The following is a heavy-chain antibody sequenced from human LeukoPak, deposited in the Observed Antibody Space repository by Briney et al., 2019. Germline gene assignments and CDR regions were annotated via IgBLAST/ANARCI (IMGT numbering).Heavy chain of an antibody. J-gene: IGHJ4*02. CDR2: INPSGGST. D-gene: IGHD4-17*01. CDR1: GYTFTNYY. V-gene: IGHV1-46*01. CDR3: ARDPTTTVTENYYFDY. Sequence: ASVKVSCKASGYTFTNYYMHWVRQAPGQGLEWMGIINPSGGSTSYAQKFQGRVTMTRDMSTGTVYMELSSLRSEDTAVYYCARDPTTTVTENYYFDYWGQGTLVTVSS.